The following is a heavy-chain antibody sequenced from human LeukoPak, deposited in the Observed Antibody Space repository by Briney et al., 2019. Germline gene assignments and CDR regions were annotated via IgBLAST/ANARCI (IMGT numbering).Heavy chain of an antibody. V-gene: IGHV1-18*01. CDR1: GYTFSSYG. Sequence: ASVKVSCKASGYTFSSYGISWVRQAPGHGLEWMGWISAYNGNTNYAQKLQGRVTMTTDTSTSTAYMELRSLRSDDTAVYYCARDDNYGIFVNVDYWGQGTLVTVSS. D-gene: IGHD4-11*01. J-gene: IGHJ4*02. CDR3: ARDDNYGIFVNVDY. CDR2: ISAYNGNT.